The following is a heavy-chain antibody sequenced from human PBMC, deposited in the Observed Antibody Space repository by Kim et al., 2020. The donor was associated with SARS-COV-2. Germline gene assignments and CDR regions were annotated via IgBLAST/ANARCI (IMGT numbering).Heavy chain of an antibody. CDR3: ARWSYGDYVYYYGMDV. Sequence: KFQGRVTITADESTSTAYMELSSLRSEDTAVYYCARWSYGDYVYYYGMDVWGQGTTVTVSS. V-gene: IGHV1-69*01. J-gene: IGHJ6*02. D-gene: IGHD4-17*01.